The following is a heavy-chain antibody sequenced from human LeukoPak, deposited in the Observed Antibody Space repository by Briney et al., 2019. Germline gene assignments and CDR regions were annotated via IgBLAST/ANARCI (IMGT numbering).Heavy chain of an antibody. CDR2: LSYDGTNK. CDR1: GFTFSSYA. D-gene: IGHD2-15*01. Sequence: GGSLRLSCAASGFTFSSYAMHGVRQAPAKGLEWVAVLSYDGTNKFYADSVKGRFIISRDNSKNTLYMQMTSLRGEDTAVYYCAKEIVVVVAATDDAFDIWGQGTMVTVSS. V-gene: IGHV3-30*18. J-gene: IGHJ3*02. CDR3: AKEIVVVVAATDDAFDI.